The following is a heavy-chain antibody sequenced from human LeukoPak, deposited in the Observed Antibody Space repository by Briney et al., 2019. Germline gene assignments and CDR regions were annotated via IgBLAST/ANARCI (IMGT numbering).Heavy chain of an antibody. CDR3: ARGRYLTTGGGAAAGFLDY. Sequence: PSETLSLTCAVSGGSFSDFYWNWIRQPPGKGLEWIGEINHSGSTNYNPSLKSRVTISVDTSQKQFSLRLSSVTAADTAVYYCARGRYLTTGGGAAAGFLDYWGQGTLVTVSS. D-gene: IGHD6-13*01. V-gene: IGHV4-34*01. CDR1: GGSFSDFY. J-gene: IGHJ4*02. CDR2: INHSGST.